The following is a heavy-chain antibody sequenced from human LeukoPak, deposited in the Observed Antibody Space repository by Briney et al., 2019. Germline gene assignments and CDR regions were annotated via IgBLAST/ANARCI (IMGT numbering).Heavy chain of an antibody. J-gene: IGHJ1*01. CDR1: GYTFTGYY. CDR3: AREHDSSVCYDRFQL. V-gene: IGHV1-2*02. D-gene: IGHD3-22*01. Sequence: GASVKVSCKASGYTFTGYYMHWVRQAPGQGLEWMGWINPNSGGTNYAQKFQGRVTMTRDTSISTAYMELSRLRSDDTAVYYCAREHDSSVCYDRFQLWGQGTLVTVSS. CDR2: INPNSGGT.